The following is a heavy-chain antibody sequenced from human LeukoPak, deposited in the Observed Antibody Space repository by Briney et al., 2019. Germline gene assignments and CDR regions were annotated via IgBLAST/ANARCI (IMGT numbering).Heavy chain of an antibody. Sequence: PGGSLRLSCAASGFTVSSNYMSWVRQAPGKGLEWVSVIYSGGSTYYADSVKGRFTISRDNSKNTLYLQMNSLRAEDTAVYYCARAFVTVITGHDAFDIWGQGTMVTVSS. CDR1: GFTVSSNY. CDR2: IYSGGST. J-gene: IGHJ3*02. D-gene: IGHD4-11*01. V-gene: IGHV3-53*01. CDR3: ARAFVTVITGHDAFDI.